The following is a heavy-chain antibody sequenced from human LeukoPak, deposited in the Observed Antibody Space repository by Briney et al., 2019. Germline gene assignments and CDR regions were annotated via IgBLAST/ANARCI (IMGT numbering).Heavy chain of an antibody. CDR1: GFTFSNTR. CDR3: AKQHSSSWKLFDY. Sequence: PGGSLRLSCAASGFTFSNTRMNWVRQAPGKGLEWVAFIRYDGSNKYYADSVKGRFTISRDNSKNTLYLQMNSLRAEDTAVYYCAKQHSSSWKLFDYWGQGTLVTVSS. V-gene: IGHV3-30*02. D-gene: IGHD6-13*01. CDR2: IRYDGSNK. J-gene: IGHJ4*02.